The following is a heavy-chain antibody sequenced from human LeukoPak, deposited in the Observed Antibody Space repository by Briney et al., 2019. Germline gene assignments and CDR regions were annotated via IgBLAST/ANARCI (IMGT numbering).Heavy chain of an antibody. J-gene: IGHJ4*02. D-gene: IGHD5-18*01. CDR1: GASISNSNSY. V-gene: IGHV4-39*07. CDR2: VDYTGNT. CDR3: AREQRLSSYYFDS. Sequence: SETLSLTCTVSGASISNSNSYWAWIRQPPGKGLEWIGSVDYTGNTYNDPSLKSRLSISVDTSKNQFSLSLRSVTAADMALYYCAREQRLSSYYFDSWGQGTLVTVSS.